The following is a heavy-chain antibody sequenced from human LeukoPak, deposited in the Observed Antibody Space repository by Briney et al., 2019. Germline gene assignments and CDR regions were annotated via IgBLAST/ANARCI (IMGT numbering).Heavy chain of an antibody. V-gene: IGHV1-2*06. CDR3: ARLGLHGSGTYYFFDY. J-gene: IGHJ4*02. D-gene: IGHD3-10*01. Sequence: GASVKVSCKASGQSLTGYFIHWVRQAPGQGLEWVGRIDPNTGDTIYAQNFQGRVTVTSATSISTAYMELSRLTSDDTAVYFCARLGLHGSGTYYFFDYWGQGTQVTVSS. CDR1: GQSLTGYF. CDR2: IDPNTGDT.